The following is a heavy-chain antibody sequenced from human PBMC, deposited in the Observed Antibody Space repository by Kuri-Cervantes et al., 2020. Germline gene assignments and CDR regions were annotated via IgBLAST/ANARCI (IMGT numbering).Heavy chain of an antibody. CDR2: IWYDGSNK. Sequence: GGSLRLSCAASGFTFSSYGMHWVRQAPGKGLEWVAVIWYDGSNKYYADSVKGRFTISRDNSKNTLYLQMNSLRAEDTAVYYCARGPNLFRITIFGVPPPHFDYWGQGTLVTVSS. D-gene: IGHD3-3*01. CDR3: ARGPNLFRITIFGVPPPHFDY. V-gene: IGHV3-33*01. J-gene: IGHJ4*02. CDR1: GFTFSSYG.